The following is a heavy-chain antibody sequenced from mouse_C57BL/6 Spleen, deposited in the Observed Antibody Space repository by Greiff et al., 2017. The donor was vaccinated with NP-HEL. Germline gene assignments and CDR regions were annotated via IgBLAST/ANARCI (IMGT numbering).Heavy chain of an antibody. CDR3: ASGGSSYVLFAY. D-gene: IGHD1-1*01. CDR1: GYAFTNYL. CDR2: INPGSGGT. J-gene: IGHJ3*01. V-gene: IGHV1-54*01. Sequence: QVQLQQSGAELVRPGTSVKVSCKASGYAFTNYLIEWVKQRPGQGLEWIGVINPGSGGTNYNEKFKGKATLTADKSSSTAYMQLSSLTSEDSAVYFCASGGSSYVLFAYWGQGTLVTVSA.